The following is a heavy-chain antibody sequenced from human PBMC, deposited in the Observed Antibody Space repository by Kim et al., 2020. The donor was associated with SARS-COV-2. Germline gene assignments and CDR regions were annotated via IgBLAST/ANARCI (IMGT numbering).Heavy chain of an antibody. CDR1: GGSVSSGSYY. D-gene: IGHD3-10*01. V-gene: IGHV4-61*01. CDR2: IYYSGST. J-gene: IGHJ5*02. Sequence: SETLSLTCTVSGGSVSSGSYYWSWIRQPPGKGLEWIGYIYYSGSTNYNPSLKSRVTISVDTSKNQFSLKLSSVTAADTAVYYCARGPPRAPFDGSGSRNWFDPWGQGTLVTVSS. CDR3: ARGPPRAPFDGSGSRNWFDP.